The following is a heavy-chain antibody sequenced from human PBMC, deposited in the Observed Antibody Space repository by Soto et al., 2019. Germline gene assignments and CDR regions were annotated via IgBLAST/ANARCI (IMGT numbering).Heavy chain of an antibody. Sequence: PGGSLRLSCAVSGFTFSNFWMSWVRQAPGRGLEWVANIKKDGSDKYYVDSVRGRFTISRDNAKNSLYLQMNSLRAEDTAVYYCARDPTRETLDYWGRGILVTVS. CDR2: IKKDGSDK. V-gene: IGHV3-7*01. CDR3: ARDPTRETLDY. CDR1: GFTFSNFW. J-gene: IGHJ4*02.